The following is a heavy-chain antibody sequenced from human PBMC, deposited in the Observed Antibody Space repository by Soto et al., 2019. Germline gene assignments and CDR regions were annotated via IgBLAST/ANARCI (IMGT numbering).Heavy chain of an antibody. J-gene: IGHJ4*02. V-gene: IGHV3-15*01. CDR2: IKAKAAGGTA. CDR1: GFTFRDAW. CDR3: ATDTPVIGQGEFEY. Sequence: PGGSLRLSCAAPGFTFRDAWMSWVRQTPGKGLEWVGLIKAKAAGGTAHFAAPVTGRFTISRDDSKNTVYLQMNGLKTEDTAVYYCATDTPVIGQGEFEYWGPGTLVTVYS. D-gene: IGHD3-10*01.